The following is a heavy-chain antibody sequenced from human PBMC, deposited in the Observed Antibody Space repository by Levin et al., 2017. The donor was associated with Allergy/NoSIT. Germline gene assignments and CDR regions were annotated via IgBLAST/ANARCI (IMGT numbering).Heavy chain of an antibody. CDR1: GFSFRSYW. J-gene: IGHJ3*02. CDR2: IKQDASEK. Sequence: GGSLRLSCAASGFSFRSYWMTWVRQAPGKGLEWVANIKQDASEKYYVDSVKGRLTISRDNAKNSVFLQMSSLRADDTAVYYCARLSKDKDAFDIWGQGTMVTVSS. CDR3: ARLSKDKDAFDI. V-gene: IGHV3-7*01.